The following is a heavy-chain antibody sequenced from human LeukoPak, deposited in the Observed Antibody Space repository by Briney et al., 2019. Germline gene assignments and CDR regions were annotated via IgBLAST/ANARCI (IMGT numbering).Heavy chain of an antibody. V-gene: IGHV3-9*01. CDR1: GFTFDDYA. J-gene: IGHJ4*02. Sequence: GGSLRLSCAASGFTFDDYAMHWVRQAPGKGLEWVSGISWNSGSIGYADSVKGRFTISRDNAKNSLYLQMNSLRAEDTALYYCAKDSKGYSSSFHVGVNYFDYWGQGTLVTVSS. CDR3: AKDSKGYSSSFHVGVNYFDY. CDR2: ISWNSGSI. D-gene: IGHD6-6*01.